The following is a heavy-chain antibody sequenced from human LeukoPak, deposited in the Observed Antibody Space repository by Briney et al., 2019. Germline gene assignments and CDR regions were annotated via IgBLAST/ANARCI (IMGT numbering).Heavy chain of an antibody. J-gene: IGHJ4*02. D-gene: IGHD4-23*01. V-gene: IGHV4-59*08. Sequence: SETLSLTCTVSGGSISSYYWSWIRQPPGKGLEWIGYIYYSGTTNYSPSLKSRVTISLDTSKNQFSLKLSSVTAADTAVYYCARGGNSLLHYFDYWGQGTLVTVSS. CDR3: ARGGNSLLHYFDY. CDR2: IYYSGTT. CDR1: GGSISSYY.